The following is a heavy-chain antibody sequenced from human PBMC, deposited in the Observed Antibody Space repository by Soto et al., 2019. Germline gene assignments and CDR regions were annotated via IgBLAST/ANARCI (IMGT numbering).Heavy chain of an antibody. CDR3: AKARSIYYYYGMDV. J-gene: IGHJ6*02. D-gene: IGHD1-26*01. CDR2: IAYDGSNK. CDR1: GFTFSSYG. V-gene: IGHV3-30*18. Sequence: GGSLRLSCAATGFTFSSYGMHWVRQAPGKGLEWVAVIAYDGSNKYYADSVKGRFTISRDNSKNTLYLQMNSLRAEDTAVYYCAKARSIYYYYGMDVWGQGTTVTVSS.